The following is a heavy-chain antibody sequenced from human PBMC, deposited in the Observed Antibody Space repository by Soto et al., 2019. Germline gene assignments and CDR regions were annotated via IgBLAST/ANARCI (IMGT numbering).Heavy chain of an antibody. J-gene: IGHJ4*02. D-gene: IGHD2-2*01. CDR1: GGSISSGGYY. CDR2: IYYSGST. Sequence: PSETLCLTCTVSGGSISSGGYYWSWIRQHPGKGLEWIGYIYYSGSTYYNPSLKSRVTISVDTSKNQFSLKLSSVTAADTAVYYCARAALRGIVVVPAFDYWGQGTLVTVSS. V-gene: IGHV4-31*03. CDR3: ARAALRGIVVVPAFDY.